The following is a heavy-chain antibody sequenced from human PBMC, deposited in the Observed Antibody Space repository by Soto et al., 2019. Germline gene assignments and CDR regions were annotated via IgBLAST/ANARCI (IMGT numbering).Heavy chain of an antibody. CDR2: IIPIFGPA. V-gene: IGHV1-69*01. J-gene: IGHJ4*02. CDR3: GTGSSWTKVES. CDR1: GGTLSRSA. D-gene: IGHD6-13*01. Sequence: QVQLVQSGAEVKKPGSSVKVSCNASGGTLSRSAISWVRQAPGQGLEWMGGIIPIFGPAIYAQKFRGRVSIIADESTRTAYMEMRSLRSEDTAVYYCGTGSSWTKVESWGQGTLVTVSS.